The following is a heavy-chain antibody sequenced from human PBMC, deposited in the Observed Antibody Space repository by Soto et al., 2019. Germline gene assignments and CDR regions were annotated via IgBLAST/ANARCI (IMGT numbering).Heavy chain of an antibody. CDR1: GFTFSSYA. Sequence: PGGSLRLSCAASGFTFSSYAMSWVRQAPGKGLEWVSAISGSGGSTYYADSVKGRFTISRDKSKNTLYLQMNSLRAEDTAVYYCAKAVEYCSGGSCAYDYYGMDVWGQGTTVTVSS. V-gene: IGHV3-23*01. CDR2: ISGSGGST. CDR3: AKAVEYCSGGSCAYDYYGMDV. J-gene: IGHJ6*02. D-gene: IGHD2-15*01.